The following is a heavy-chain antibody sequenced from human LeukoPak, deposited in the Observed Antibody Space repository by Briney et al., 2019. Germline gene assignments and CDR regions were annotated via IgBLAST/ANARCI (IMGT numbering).Heavy chain of an antibody. CDR2: IYYSGST. CDR1: GGSISGSSYY. D-gene: IGHD3-16*02. V-gene: IGHV4-61*05. CDR3: ARGRYDYVWGSYRPFDY. J-gene: IGHJ4*02. Sequence: PSETLSLTCTVSGGSISGSSYYWGWIRQPPGKGLEWIGYIYYSGSTNYNPSLKSRVTISVDTSKNQFSLKLSSVTAADTAVYYCARGRYDYVWGSYRPFDYWGQGTLVTVSS.